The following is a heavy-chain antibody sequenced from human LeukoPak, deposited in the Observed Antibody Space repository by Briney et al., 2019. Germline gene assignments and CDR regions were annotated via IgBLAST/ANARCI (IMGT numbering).Heavy chain of an antibody. CDR2: ISYDGSNK. CDR1: GFTFSSYA. Sequence: GGSLRLSCAASGFTFSSYAMHWVRQAPGKGLEWVAVISYDGSNKYYADSVKGRFTISRDNSKNTLYLQMNSLRAEDTAVYYCARRGEVDPPTDPFDYWGQGTLVTVSS. J-gene: IGHJ4*02. D-gene: IGHD1-1*01. V-gene: IGHV3-30-3*01. CDR3: ARRGEVDPPTDPFDY.